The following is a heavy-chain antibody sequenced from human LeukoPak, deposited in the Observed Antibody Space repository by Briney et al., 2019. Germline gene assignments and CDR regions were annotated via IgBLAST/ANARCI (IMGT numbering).Heavy chain of an antibody. D-gene: IGHD2-21*02. CDR3: ARGDCGGDCYLSMATYDI. J-gene: IGHJ3*02. CDR2: ILHDGSNK. CDR1: GFTFRNYA. V-gene: IGHV3-30-3*01. Sequence: PGRSLRLSGAASGFTFRNYAMHWVRQAPGKGLEWVAVILHDGSNKYYADSVKGRFTISRDNSKNTLYLQMNSLRADDAALYYCARGDCGGDCYLSMATYDIWGQGTKVTVSS.